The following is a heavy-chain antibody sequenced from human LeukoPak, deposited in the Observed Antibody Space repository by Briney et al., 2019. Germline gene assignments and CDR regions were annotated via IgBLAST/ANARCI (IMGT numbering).Heavy chain of an antibody. CDR1: GGSISSYY. CDR2: IYYSGST. Sequence: PSETLSLTCTVSGGSISSYYWSWIRQPPGKGLEWIGYIYYSGSTNYNPSLKSRVTISVDTSKNQFSLKLSSVTAADTAVYYCARDPEYYDSSGYSFFDYWGQGTLVTVSS. V-gene: IGHV4-59*12. CDR3: ARDPEYYDSSGYSFFDY. J-gene: IGHJ4*02. D-gene: IGHD3-22*01.